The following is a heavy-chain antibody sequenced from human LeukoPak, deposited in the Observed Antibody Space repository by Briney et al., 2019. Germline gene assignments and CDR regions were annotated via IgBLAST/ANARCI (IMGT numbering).Heavy chain of an antibody. CDR3: ARDLRSAADDAFDI. V-gene: IGHV3-66*01. CDR1: EFSVGSNY. CDR2: IYSGGST. Sequence: GGSLRLSCAASEFSVGSNYMTWVRQAPGKGLEWVSLIYSGGSTYYADSVKGRFTISRDNSKNTLYLQMNSLRAEDTAVYYCARDLRSAADDAFDIWGQGTMVTVSS. J-gene: IGHJ3*02. D-gene: IGHD2-15*01.